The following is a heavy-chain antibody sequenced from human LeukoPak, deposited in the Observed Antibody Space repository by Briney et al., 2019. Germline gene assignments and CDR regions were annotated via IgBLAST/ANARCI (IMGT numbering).Heavy chain of an antibody. CDR2: INPNSGGT. V-gene: IGHV1-2*06. D-gene: IGHD2-21*02. CDR1: GYTFTGYY. J-gene: IGHJ4*02. Sequence: ASVKVSCKASGYTFTGYYMHWVRQAPGQGLEWMGRINPNSGGTNYAQKFQGRVTMTRDTSISTAYMELSRLRSDDTAVYYCARATYCGGDCYSTGPGSQFDYWGQGTLVTVSS. CDR3: ARATYCGGDCYSTGPGSQFDY.